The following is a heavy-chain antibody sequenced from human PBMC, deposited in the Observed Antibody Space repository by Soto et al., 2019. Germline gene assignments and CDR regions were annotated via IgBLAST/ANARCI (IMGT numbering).Heavy chain of an antibody. CDR2: INPSGGST. Sequence: ASVKVSFKASGYTFTSYYMHWVRQAPGQGLEWMGIINPSGGSTSYAQKFQGRVTMTRDTSTSTVYMELSSLRSEDTAVYYCARDTPMNDYGDYGVFDYWGQGTLVTVSS. CDR1: GYTFTSYY. D-gene: IGHD4-17*01. V-gene: IGHV1-46*01. CDR3: ARDTPMNDYGDYGVFDY. J-gene: IGHJ4*02.